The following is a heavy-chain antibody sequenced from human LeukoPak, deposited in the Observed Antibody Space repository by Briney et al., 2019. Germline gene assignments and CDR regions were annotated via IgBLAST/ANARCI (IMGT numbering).Heavy chain of an antibody. CDR1: GGSISSGGYY. J-gene: IGHJ6*03. D-gene: IGHD1-26*01. V-gene: IGHV4-30-2*01. CDR3: ALGAAPYYYYMDV. CDR2: IYHSGST. Sequence: SETLSLTCTVSGGSISSGGYYWSWIRQPPGKGLEWIGYIYHSGSTYYNPSLKSRVTISVDTSKNQFSLKLSSVTAADTAVYYCALGAAPYYYYMDVWGKGTTVTVSS.